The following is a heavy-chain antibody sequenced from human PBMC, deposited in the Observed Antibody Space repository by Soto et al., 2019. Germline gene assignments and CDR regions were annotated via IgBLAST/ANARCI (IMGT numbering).Heavy chain of an antibody. CDR1: GGSISSSSYY. V-gene: IGHV4-39*01. CDR2: VYYSGST. Sequence: QLQLQESGPGLVKPSETLSLTCTVSGGSISSSSYYWGWIRQPPGKVMEWLGSVYYSGSTYYNPSLKSRVTISVDTSKNQCSLKLSSVTAADTAVYDGARQEGTFGVAPTCFDPWGQGTLVTVSS. J-gene: IGHJ5*02. D-gene: IGHD3-3*01. CDR3: ARQEGTFGVAPTCFDP.